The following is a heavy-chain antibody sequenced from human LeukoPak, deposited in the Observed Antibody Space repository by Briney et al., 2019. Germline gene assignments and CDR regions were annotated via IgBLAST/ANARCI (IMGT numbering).Heavy chain of an antibody. V-gene: IGHV3-33*01. Sequence: GGSLRPSCAASGFTFSSYGMHWVRQAPGKGLEWVAVIWYDGSNKYYADSVKGRFTISRDNSKNTLYLQMNSLRAEDTAVYYCARDTVRGSHYLAPDTWGQGTLVTVSS. D-gene: IGHD3-10*01. J-gene: IGHJ5*02. CDR3: ARDTVRGSHYLAPDT. CDR1: GFTFSSYG. CDR2: IWYDGSNK.